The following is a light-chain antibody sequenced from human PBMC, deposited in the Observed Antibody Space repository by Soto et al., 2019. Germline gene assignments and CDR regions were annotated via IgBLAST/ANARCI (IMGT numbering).Light chain of an antibody. CDR1: SSDVGSSNL. V-gene: IGLV2-23*01. CDR2: EGS. CDR3: CSFASSRTYV. Sequence: QSALTQPASVSGSPGQSITISCTGTSSDVGSSNLVSWYQQHPGKAPKVMIFEGSQRPSGVSHRISGSKSGNTASLTISGLQAEDEADYYCCSFASSRTYVFGTGTKVTVL. J-gene: IGLJ1*01.